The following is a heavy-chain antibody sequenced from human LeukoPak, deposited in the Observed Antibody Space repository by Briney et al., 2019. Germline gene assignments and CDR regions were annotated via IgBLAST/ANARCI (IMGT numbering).Heavy chain of an antibody. CDR2: VDHIGST. CDR1: DDSITMYY. V-gene: IGHV4-59*01. J-gene: IGHJ6*03. Sequence: SETLSLTCSVSDDSITMYYWTWIRQPPGKGLEWIGYVDHIGSTNFNPSLNGRVSISRDTTKNLFSLRLRSVTAADTAVYFCARGRVSSSTWYSTYYYYFYMDVWGKGTTVTVSS. CDR3: ARGRVSSSTWYSTYYYYFYMDV. D-gene: IGHD1-1*01.